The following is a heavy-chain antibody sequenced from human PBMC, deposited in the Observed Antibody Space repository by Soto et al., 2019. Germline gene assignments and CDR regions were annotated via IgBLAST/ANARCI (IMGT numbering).Heavy chain of an antibody. J-gene: IGHJ6*02. CDR3: ARGCISTSCYVYYYYGMDV. V-gene: IGHV3-30-3*01. CDR1: GFTFSSYA. D-gene: IGHD2-2*01. CDR2: ISYDGSNK. Sequence: QVPLVESGGGVVQPGRSLRLSCAASGFTFSSYAMHWVRQAPGKGLEWVAVISYDGSNKYYADSVKGRFTISRDNSKNTLYLQMNSLRAEDTAVYYCARGCISTSCYVYYYYGMDVWGQGTTVTVSS.